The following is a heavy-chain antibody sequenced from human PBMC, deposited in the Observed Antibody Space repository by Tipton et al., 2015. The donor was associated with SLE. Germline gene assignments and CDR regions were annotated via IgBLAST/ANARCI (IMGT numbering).Heavy chain of an antibody. D-gene: IGHD3-10*01. CDR3: ARDSVWVQGVKGAFDI. Sequence: TLSLTCTVSGGSISSGGYYWSWVRQLPGKGLEWIEYIYYSGSTYYNPSLKGRLTISLDTSKNQFSLKLSSVTAADTGVYYCARDSVWVQGVKGAFDIWGQETMVTVSS. CDR2: IYYSGST. J-gene: IGHJ3*02. V-gene: IGHV4-31*03. CDR1: GGSISSGGYY.